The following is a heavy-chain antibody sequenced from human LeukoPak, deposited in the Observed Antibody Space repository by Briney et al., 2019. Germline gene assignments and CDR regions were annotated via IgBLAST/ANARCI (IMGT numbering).Heavy chain of an antibody. V-gene: IGHV1-2*02. CDR1: GYTFTGYY. D-gene: IGHD3-22*01. J-gene: IGHJ4*02. Sequence: ASVKVSCKASGYTFTGYYMHWVRQAPGQGLEWMGWINPNSGDTNYAQKFQGRVTMTRDTSISTAYMELSRLRSDDTAVYYCARDSIVYYYDSSGYYYNYFDYWGQGCLVTVSS. CDR3: ARDSIVYYYDSSGYYYNYFDY. CDR2: INPNSGDT.